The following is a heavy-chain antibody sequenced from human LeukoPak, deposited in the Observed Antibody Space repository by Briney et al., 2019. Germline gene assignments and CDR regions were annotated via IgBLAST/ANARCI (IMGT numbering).Heavy chain of an antibody. D-gene: IGHD6-13*01. J-gene: IGHJ4*02. CDR3: ARGPDSSSWSPFDY. V-gene: IGHV4-34*01. CDR1: GGSFSGYY. CDR2: INHSGST. Sequence: KASETLSLTCAVYGGSFSGYYWSWIRQPPGKGLEWIGEINHSGSTNYNPSLKSRVTISVDTSKNQFSLKLSSVTAADTAVYYCARGPDSSSWSPFDYWGQGTLVTVSS.